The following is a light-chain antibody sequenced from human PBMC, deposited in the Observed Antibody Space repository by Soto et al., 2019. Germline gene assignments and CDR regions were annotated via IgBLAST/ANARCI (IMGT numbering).Light chain of an antibody. CDR3: HQYGGSPRVT. V-gene: IGKV3-20*01. CDR1: QSVSDNY. CDR2: GAS. J-gene: IGKJ4*01. Sequence: EIVLTQSPGTLSLSPGERATLSCRASQSVSDNYLAWYQQKPGQAPRLLIYGASSRATGIPDRFSGSGSGTDFTITVSRLEPEDFAVYYCHQYGGSPRVTFGGGTKVEIK.